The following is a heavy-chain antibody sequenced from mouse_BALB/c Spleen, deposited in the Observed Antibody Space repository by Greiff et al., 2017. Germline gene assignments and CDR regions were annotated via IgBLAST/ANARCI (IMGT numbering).Heavy chain of an antibody. CDR3: AIYDYDGGFAY. D-gene: IGHD2-4*01. CDR2: IDPANGNT. J-gene: IGHJ3*01. CDR1: GFNIKDTY. Sequence: VQLKQSGAELVKPGASVKLSCTASGFNIKDTYMHWVKQRPEQGLEWIGRIDPANGNTKYDPKFQGKATITADTSSNTAYLQLSSLTSEDTAVYYCAIYDYDGGFAYWGQGTLVTVSA. V-gene: IGHV14-3*02.